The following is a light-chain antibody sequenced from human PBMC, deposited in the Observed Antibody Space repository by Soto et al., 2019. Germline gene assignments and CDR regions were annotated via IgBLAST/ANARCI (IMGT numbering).Light chain of an antibody. CDR3: QQYKSYPLT. CDR1: QGISSW. J-gene: IGKJ4*01. Sequence: DIQMTQSPSSLSASVGDTVTITCRASQGISSWLVWYQQKPEKAPKSLIFGASNLERGVPSRFSGSGSGTYFTLTIHSLQPEDFATYYCQQYKSYPLTFGGGTKVEIK. CDR2: GAS. V-gene: IGKV1D-16*01.